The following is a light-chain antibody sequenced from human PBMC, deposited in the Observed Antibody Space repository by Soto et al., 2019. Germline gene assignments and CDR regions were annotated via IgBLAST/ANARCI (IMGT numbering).Light chain of an antibody. V-gene: IGKV3-20*01. Sequence: EIVLTQSPATLSLSPGERATLSCRASQSVSSYLAWYQQKPGQAPRLLIYDASNRATGIPDRFSVSGSGTDFTLTISRLEPEDFAVYYCQQYGRTPPITFGQGTRLEIK. J-gene: IGKJ5*01. CDR1: QSVSSY. CDR2: DAS. CDR3: QQYGRTPPIT.